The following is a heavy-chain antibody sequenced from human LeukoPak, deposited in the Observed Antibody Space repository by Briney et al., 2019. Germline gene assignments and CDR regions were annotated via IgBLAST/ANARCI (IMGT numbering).Heavy chain of an antibody. CDR2: ISWSSGSI. V-gene: IGHV3-9*01. D-gene: IGHD3-16*01. J-gene: IGHJ4*02. CDR3: AKAGGRILRRSYYFDY. CDR1: GFSCDDYA. Sequence: GGSLSLFCAASGFSCDDYAMHWVRQAPGKGLEWLSCISWSSGSIGYADSVKGRFTISRDNAKNSLYLQMNSLKAEDTALYYCAKAGGRILRRSYYFDYWGQGTLVTVSS.